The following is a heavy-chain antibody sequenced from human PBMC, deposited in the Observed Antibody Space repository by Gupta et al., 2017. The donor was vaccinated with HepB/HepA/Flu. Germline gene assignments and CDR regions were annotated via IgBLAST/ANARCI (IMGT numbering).Heavy chain of an antibody. CDR1: GFSLSNARLG. CDR3: ARTLTSFGAWYYFDY. CDR2: IFSNDEK. V-gene: IGHV2-26*01. D-gene: IGHD3-3*01. J-gene: IGHJ4*02. Sequence: QVTLKESGPVLVEPTETLTLTCTVSGFSLSNARLGVSWIRQPPGKALEWLAHIFSNDEKSYSTSLKSRLTISKDTSKSQVVLTMTNMDPVDTATYYCARTLTSFGAWYYFDYWGQGTLVTVSS.